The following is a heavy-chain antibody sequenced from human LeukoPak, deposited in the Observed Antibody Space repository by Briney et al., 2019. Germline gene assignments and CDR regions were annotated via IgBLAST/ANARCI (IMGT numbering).Heavy chain of an antibody. CDR3: AGERGEEYSSGWYKTNFFDN. Sequence: SETLSLTCTVSGDSFSSVTDYWAWIRQPPGKGLEWIASGDYSGGKYYNPSLESRVAISPDMSKSQISLKLTSVTGADTAVYYCAGERGEEYSSGWYKTNFFDNWGQGIRVTVSS. D-gene: IGHD6-19*01. CDR1: GDSFSSVTDY. V-gene: IGHV4-39*07. J-gene: IGHJ4*02. CDR2: GDYSGGK.